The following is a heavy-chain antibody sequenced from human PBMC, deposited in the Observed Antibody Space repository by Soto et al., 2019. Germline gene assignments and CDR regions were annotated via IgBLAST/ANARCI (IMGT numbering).Heavy chain of an antibody. CDR2: IYPGDSDT. J-gene: IGHJ5*02. CDR3: ARQGLPDDYGDFSWFVP. Sequence: GESLKISCKGSGYSFTSYWIGWVRQMPGKGLEWMGIIYPGDSDTRYSPSFQGQVTISADKSISTAYLQWSSLKASDTAMYYCARQGLPDDYGDFSWFVPWGQGTLVNGSS. CDR1: GYSFTSYW. D-gene: IGHD4-17*01. V-gene: IGHV5-51*01.